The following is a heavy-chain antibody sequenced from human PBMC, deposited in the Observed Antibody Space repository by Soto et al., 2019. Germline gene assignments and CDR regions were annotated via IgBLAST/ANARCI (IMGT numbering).Heavy chain of an antibody. CDR3: AKNDNLQGMVYAPLDY. CDR2: ISGSGGST. D-gene: IGHD2-8*01. CDR1: GFTFSSYA. V-gene: IGHV3-23*01. Sequence: VSLRLSCAASGFTFSSYAMSWVRQAPGKGLEWVSAISGSGGSTYYADSVKGRFTISRDNSKNTLYLQMNSLRAEDTAVYYCAKNDNLQGMVYAPLDYWGQGTLVTVSS. J-gene: IGHJ4*02.